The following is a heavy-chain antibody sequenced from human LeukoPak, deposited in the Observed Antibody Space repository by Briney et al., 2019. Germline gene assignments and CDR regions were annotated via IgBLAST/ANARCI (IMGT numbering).Heavy chain of an antibody. CDR2: IYYSGST. J-gene: IGHJ4*02. Sequence: SETLSFTCTVSGGSISSYYWSWIRQPPGKGLEWIGYIYYSGSTNYNPSLKSRVTISVDTSKNQFSLKLSSVTAADTAVYYCARAYYGDPFDYWGQGTLVTVSS. CDR3: ARAYYGDPFDY. CDR1: GGSISSYY. D-gene: IGHD3-10*01. V-gene: IGHV4-59*01.